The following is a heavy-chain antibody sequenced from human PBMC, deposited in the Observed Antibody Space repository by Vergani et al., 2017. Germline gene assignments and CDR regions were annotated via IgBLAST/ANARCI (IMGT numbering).Heavy chain of an antibody. CDR2: VSGSSATP. Sequence: EVQLLESGGGLVQPGGSLRLFCEASGFSFPGYAMSWVRPAPGKGLEWVSSVSGSSATPYYAASVKGRFIISRDNSKNTLHLQMNSLRADDTAVYYCTKGSRGYTGYFFDYWGQGTLATVSS. V-gene: IGHV3-23*01. CDR1: GFSFPGYA. CDR3: TKGSRGYTGYFFDY. J-gene: IGHJ4*02. D-gene: IGHD5-12*01.